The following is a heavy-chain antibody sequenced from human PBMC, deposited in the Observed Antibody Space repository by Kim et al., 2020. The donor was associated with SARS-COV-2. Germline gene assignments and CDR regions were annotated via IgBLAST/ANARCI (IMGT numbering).Heavy chain of an antibody. Sequence: ADSVKGRFTISRDNSKNSLYLQMNSLRTEDTALYYCAKDSLFGVGPSIDYWGQGTLVTVSS. CDR3: AKDSLFGVGPSIDY. D-gene: IGHD3-3*01. J-gene: IGHJ4*02. V-gene: IGHV3-43*01.